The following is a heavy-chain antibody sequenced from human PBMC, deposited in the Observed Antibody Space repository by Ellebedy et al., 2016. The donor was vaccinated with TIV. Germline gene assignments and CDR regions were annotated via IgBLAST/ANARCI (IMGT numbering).Heavy chain of an antibody. CDR3: ARIDPWQLIYD. CDR2: VFSSGSP. J-gene: IGHJ4*02. D-gene: IGHD1-26*01. V-gene: IGHV4-39*01. CDR1: GGFVNSSRHS. Sequence: MPSEPLSLTCDVSGGFVNSSRHSWAWIRQPPGKGLEWIGCVFSSGSPYYNPSFKSRVTLSADTSKNQFSLNLRTVTAADTAVYYCARIDPWQLIYDWGQGILVTVSS.